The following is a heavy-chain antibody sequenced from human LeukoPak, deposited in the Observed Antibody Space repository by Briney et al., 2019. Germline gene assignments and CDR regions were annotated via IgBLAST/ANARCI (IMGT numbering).Heavy chain of an antibody. CDR3: TSRIVVHLDY. Sequence: GGSLRLTCAASGFTFSGSAMHWVRQASGKGLEWVGRIRSEANSYATAYAASVKGRFTISRDDSKNTAYLQMNSLKTEDTAVYYCTSRIVVHLDYWGQGTLVTVSS. CDR1: GFTFSGSA. CDR2: IRSEANSYAT. J-gene: IGHJ4*02. D-gene: IGHD3-22*01. V-gene: IGHV3-73*01.